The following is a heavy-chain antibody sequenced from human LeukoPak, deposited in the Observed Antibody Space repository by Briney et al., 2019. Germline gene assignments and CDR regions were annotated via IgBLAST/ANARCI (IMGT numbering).Heavy chain of an antibody. CDR3: ASGGRTRITIVSKDWFDP. CDR2: IIPIFGTA. D-gene: IGHD3-3*01. CDR1: GGTFSSYA. V-gene: IGHV1-69*05. Sequence: ASVKVSCKASGGTFSSYAISWVRQAPGQGLEWMGGIIPIFGTANYAQKFQGRVTITTDESTSTAYMELSSLRSEDTAVYYCASGGRTRITIVSKDWFDPWGQGTLVTVSS. J-gene: IGHJ5*02.